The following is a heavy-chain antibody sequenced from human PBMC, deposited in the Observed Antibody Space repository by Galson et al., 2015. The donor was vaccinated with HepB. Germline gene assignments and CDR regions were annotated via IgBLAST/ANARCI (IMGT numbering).Heavy chain of an antibody. V-gene: IGHV1-58*02. Sequence: SVKVSCKASGFIFTSSAMQWVRQARGQRLEWIGWIVVGSGNTNYAQKFQERVTITRDMSTSTAYMELSSLRSEDTAVYYCAAAGGIISLNGFDYWGQGTLVTVSS. D-gene: IGHD3-10*01. CDR1: GFIFTSSA. CDR2: IVVGSGNT. J-gene: IGHJ4*02. CDR3: AAAGGIISLNGFDY.